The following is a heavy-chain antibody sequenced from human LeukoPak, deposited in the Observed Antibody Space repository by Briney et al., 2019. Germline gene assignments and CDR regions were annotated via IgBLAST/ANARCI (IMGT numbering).Heavy chain of an antibody. Sequence: GGPLSLSCAASGCTFSSYSMNWVRQAPGKGLEGVSYISSSSSTIYYADSVKGRFTISRDNAKNSLYLQMNSLRAEDTAVYYCARVRSEYSSSSMDYWGQGTLVTVSS. CDR3: ARVRSEYSSSSMDY. CDR2: ISSSSSTI. V-gene: IGHV3-48*04. J-gene: IGHJ4*02. D-gene: IGHD6-6*01. CDR1: GCTFSSYS.